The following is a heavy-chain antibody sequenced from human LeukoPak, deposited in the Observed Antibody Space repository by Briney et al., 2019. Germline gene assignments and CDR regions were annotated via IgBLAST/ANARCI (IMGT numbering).Heavy chain of an antibody. CDR2: IYTSGST. Sequence: SETLSLTCTVSGGSISSYYWSWIRQPAGKGLEWIGRIYTSGSTNYNPSLKSRVTMSVDTSKNQFSLKLSSVTAADTAVYYCAREAFGVAPGNWFDPWGQGTLVTVSS. CDR1: GGSISSYY. V-gene: IGHV4-4*07. J-gene: IGHJ5*02. D-gene: IGHD3-3*01. CDR3: AREAFGVAPGNWFDP.